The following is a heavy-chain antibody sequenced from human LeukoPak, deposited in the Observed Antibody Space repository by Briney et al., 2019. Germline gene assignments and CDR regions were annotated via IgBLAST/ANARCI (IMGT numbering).Heavy chain of an antibody. V-gene: IGHV1-18*01. Sequence: ASVKVSCKASGYTFNDFGISWVRQAPGQGLEWLGWISAFGVTNYAPNFQDRVTLTTDTSSTTAYLEMRSLRSDDTAVYFCARDFKGRAHFDYWGQGTLVTVSS. J-gene: IGHJ4*02. CDR1: GYTFNDFG. D-gene: IGHD3-10*01. CDR3: ARDFKGRAHFDY. CDR2: ISAFGVT.